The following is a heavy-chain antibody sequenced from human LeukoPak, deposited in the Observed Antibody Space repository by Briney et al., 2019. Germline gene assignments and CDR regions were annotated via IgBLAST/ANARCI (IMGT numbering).Heavy chain of an antibody. Sequence: ASVKVSCKASGYTFTSYGISWVRQAPGQGLEWMGWISAYNGNTHYAQKLQGRVTMTTDTSTSTVYMELRSLRSDDTAVYYCARDRPRGAFYDSSGLDPWGQGTLVTVSS. CDR1: GYTFTSYG. CDR2: ISAYNGNT. V-gene: IGHV1-18*01. D-gene: IGHD3-22*01. J-gene: IGHJ5*02. CDR3: ARDRPRGAFYDSSGLDP.